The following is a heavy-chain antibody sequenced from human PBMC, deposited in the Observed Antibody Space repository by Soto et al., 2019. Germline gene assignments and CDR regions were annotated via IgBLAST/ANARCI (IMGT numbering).Heavy chain of an antibody. V-gene: IGHV2-5*01. J-gene: IGHJ4*02. CDR1: GFSLNTSAVG. CDR3: AQFSHQQPPY. CDR2: IYWNDDR. Sequence: SGPTLVNPAQTLMLTCTFSGFSLNTSAVGVGWIRQPPGKALEWLALIYWNDDRRYRASLKSRLTITKDTSKNQVVLTMTNMDNVETGKYFCAQFSHQQPPYWGRGTLVTVSA. D-gene: IGHD6-13*01.